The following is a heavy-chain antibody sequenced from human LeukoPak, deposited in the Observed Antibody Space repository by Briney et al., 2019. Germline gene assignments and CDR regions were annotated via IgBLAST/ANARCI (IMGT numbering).Heavy chain of an antibody. CDR1: DGSFSGYY. V-gene: IGHV4-34*01. J-gene: IGHJ2*01. CDR2: INHSGST. Sequence: SETLSLTCAVYDGSFSGYYWSWIRQPPGKGLEWIGEINHSGSTNYNPSLKSRVTISVDTSKNQFSLKLSSVTAADTAVYYCARGSPPYYYGSGSRRHFDLWGRGTLVTVSS. D-gene: IGHD3-10*01. CDR3: ARGSPPYYYGSGSRRHFDL.